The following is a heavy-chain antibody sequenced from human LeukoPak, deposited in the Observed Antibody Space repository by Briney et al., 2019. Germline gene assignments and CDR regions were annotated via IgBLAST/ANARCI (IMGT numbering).Heavy chain of an antibody. J-gene: IGHJ4*02. Sequence: TSEALSLTCTVSGGSISSSSYYWGWIRPPPGKGLEWIGSIYYSGSTYYNPSLKSRVTISVYTSKNQFSLKLSSVTAADTDVYYCARFYDSSGYLNYWGQGTLVTVSS. CDR3: ARFYDSSGYLNY. CDR1: GGSISSSSYY. V-gene: IGHV4-39*01. CDR2: IYYSGST. D-gene: IGHD3-22*01.